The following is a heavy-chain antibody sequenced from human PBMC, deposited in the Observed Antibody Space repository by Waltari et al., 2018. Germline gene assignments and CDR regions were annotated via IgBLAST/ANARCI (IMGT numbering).Heavy chain of an antibody. D-gene: IGHD1-1*01. CDR3: ARGGMGYYYSDY. Sequence: QVQLLESGGGVVQPGGSLSLSCAASVFTFSNYDMHWVRQAPGKGLEWVAFVRYDGGNSYNIDSVKGRFTVSRDNSKSTLYVQMNSLRPEDTAIYYCARGGMGYYYSDYWGQGTLVLVSS. CDR1: VFTFSNYD. CDR2: VRYDGGNS. J-gene: IGHJ4*02. V-gene: IGHV3-30*02.